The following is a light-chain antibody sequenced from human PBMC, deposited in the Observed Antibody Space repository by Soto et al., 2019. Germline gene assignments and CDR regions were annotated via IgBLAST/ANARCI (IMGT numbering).Light chain of an antibody. CDR1: QSVSNN. J-gene: IGKJ1*01. CDR2: GAS. CDR3: QQYNNWPQT. V-gene: IGKV3-15*01. Sequence: EMVLTQSPGTLSLSPGERATLSCRASQSVSNNYLAWYQQKPGQAPRLLIYGASTRAADVPARFSGGGSGTEFTLTISSLQSEDFAEYHCQQYNNWPQTFGQGTKVDI.